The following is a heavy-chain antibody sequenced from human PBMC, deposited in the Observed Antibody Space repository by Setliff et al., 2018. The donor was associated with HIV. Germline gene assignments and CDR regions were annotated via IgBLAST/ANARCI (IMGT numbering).Heavy chain of an antibody. CDR3: ARFDHYGDYGRIGDAFDI. CDR1: GGTFSRSV. D-gene: IGHD4-17*01. J-gene: IGHJ3*02. CDR2: IIPIFGTA. Sequence: GASVKVSCKASGGTFSRSVFSWVRQAPGQGLEWMGGIIPIFGTANYAQKFQGRVTITADESTSTAYMELSSLRAEDTAVYYCARFDHYGDYGRIGDAFDIWGQGTMVTVSS. V-gene: IGHV1-69*13.